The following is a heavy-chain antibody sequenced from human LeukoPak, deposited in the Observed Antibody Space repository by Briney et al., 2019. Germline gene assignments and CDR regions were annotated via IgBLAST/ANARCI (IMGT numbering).Heavy chain of an antibody. D-gene: IGHD2-2*01. J-gene: IGHJ4*02. CDR1: GFTFRNAW. V-gene: IGHV3-15*01. CDR2: IKSKTDGGTT. Sequence: GGSLRLSCAASGFTFRNAWMTGVRQAPGEGLEWVGRIKSKTDGGTTEYAAPVKGRFTISRDDSKNTLSLQMNSLKTEDTAVYYCTTDIYCSSTSCYPNWGQGTLVTVSS. CDR3: TTDIYCSSTSCYPN.